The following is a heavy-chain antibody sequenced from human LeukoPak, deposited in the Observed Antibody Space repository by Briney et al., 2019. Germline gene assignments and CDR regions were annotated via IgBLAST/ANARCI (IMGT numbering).Heavy chain of an antibody. J-gene: IGHJ6*02. CDR1: GGSISSYY. CDR3: ARDITMVRGLVYYGMDV. CDR2: IYTSGST. Sequence: SSETLSLTCTVSGGSISSYYWSWIRQPAGKGLEWIGRIYTSGSTNYNPSLKSRVTMSVDTSKNQFSLKLSSVTAADTAVYYCARDITMVRGLVYYGMDVWGQGTTVTVSS. V-gene: IGHV4-4*07. D-gene: IGHD3-10*01.